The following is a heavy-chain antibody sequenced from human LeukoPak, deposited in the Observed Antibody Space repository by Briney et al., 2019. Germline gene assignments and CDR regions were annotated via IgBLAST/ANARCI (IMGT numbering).Heavy chain of an antibody. CDR3: VRGQEGIAAAGDTSYYFDY. CDR1: GYTFTSYG. Sequence: ASVKVSCKASGYTFTSYGISWVRQAPGQGLEWMGWISAYNGNTNYAQKLQGRVTMTTDTSTSTAYMELRSLRSDDTAVYYCVRGQEGIAAAGDTSYYFDYWGQGTLVTVSS. CDR2: ISAYNGNT. V-gene: IGHV1-18*01. D-gene: IGHD6-13*01. J-gene: IGHJ4*02.